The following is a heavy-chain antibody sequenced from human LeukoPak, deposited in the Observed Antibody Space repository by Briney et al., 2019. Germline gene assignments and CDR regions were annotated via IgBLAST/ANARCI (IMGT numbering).Heavy chain of an antibody. V-gene: IGHV4-38-2*02. CDR1: GYSISSGYY. Sequence: PSETLSLTCTVSGYSISSGYYWGWIRQPPGKGLEWIAIMYHSGGSYYSSSLGSRVTISVDTSKNQFSLSLNSVTAADTAFYYCARHVGEAFDIWGQGTMVTVSS. CDR3: ARHVGEAFDI. CDR2: MYHSGGS. J-gene: IGHJ3*02.